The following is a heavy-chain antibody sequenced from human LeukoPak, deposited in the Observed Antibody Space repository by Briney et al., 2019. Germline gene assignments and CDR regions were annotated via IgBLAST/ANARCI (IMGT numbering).Heavy chain of an antibody. CDR1: GYTFTGHY. CDR3: ALCGGDCYSYWFDP. V-gene: IGHV1-2*02. Sequence: ASVKVSCKASGYTFTGHYMHWVRQAPGQGLEWMGWINPNSGGTNYAQKFQGGVTMTRDTSISTAYTELSRLRSDDTAVYYCALCGGDCYSYWFDPWGQGTLVTVSS. CDR2: INPNSGGT. J-gene: IGHJ5*02. D-gene: IGHD2-21*02.